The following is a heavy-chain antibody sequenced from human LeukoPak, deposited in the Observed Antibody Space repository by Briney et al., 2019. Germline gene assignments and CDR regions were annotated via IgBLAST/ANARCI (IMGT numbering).Heavy chain of an antibody. CDR2: ISWDGGST. CDR1: GFTFDDYA. J-gene: IGHJ4*02. V-gene: IGHV3-43D*04. CDR3: AKVRLRFLEWPYFDY. Sequence: GGSLRLSCAASGFTFDDYAMHWVRQAPGKGLEWVSLISWDGGSTYYADSVKGRFTISRDNSKNSLYLRMNSLRAEDTALYYCAKVRLRFLEWPYFDYWGQGTLVTVSS. D-gene: IGHD3-3*01.